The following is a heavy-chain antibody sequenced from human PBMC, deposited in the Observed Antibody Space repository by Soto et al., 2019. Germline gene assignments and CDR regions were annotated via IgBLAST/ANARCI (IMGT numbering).Heavy chain of an antibody. CDR2: IYYSGST. J-gene: IGHJ4*02. CDR3: ARAFDDSSGYYGGLGY. V-gene: IGHV4-30-4*01. Sequence: PSETLSLTCTVSGGSTSSGDYYWSWIRQPPGKGLEWIGYIYYSGSTYYNPSLKNRITISVDTPKNQLSLKLSSVTAADTAVYYCARAFDDSSGYYGGLGYWGQGTLVTVSS. CDR1: GGSTSSGDYY. D-gene: IGHD3-22*01.